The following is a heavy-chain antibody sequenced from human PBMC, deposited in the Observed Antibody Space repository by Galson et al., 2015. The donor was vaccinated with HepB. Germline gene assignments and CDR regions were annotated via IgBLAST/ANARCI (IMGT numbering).Heavy chain of an antibody. J-gene: IGHJ3*02. D-gene: IGHD1-26*01. Sequence: SVKVSCKASGYTFTGYYMHWVRQAPGQGLEWMGWINPNSGGTNYAQKFQGRVTMTRDTSISTAYMELSRLRSDDTAVYYCARGGFGRELRRNDAFDIWGQGTMVTVSS. CDR2: INPNSGGT. CDR1: GYTFTGYY. CDR3: ARGGFGRELRRNDAFDI. V-gene: IGHV1-2*02.